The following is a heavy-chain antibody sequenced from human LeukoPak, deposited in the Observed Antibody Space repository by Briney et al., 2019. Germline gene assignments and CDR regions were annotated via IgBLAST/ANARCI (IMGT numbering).Heavy chain of an antibody. CDR2: INPNSGGT. J-gene: IGHJ3*02. CDR3: ARVYYDYVWGSYRLGHDAFDI. Sequence: GASVKVSCKASGYTFTGYYMHWGRQAPGQGLEWMGWINPNSGGTNYSQKFQGRVTMTRDTSISTAYMELSRLRSDDTAVYYCARVYYDYVWGSYRLGHDAFDIWGKGTMVTVSS. V-gene: IGHV1-2*02. CDR1: GYTFTGYY. D-gene: IGHD3-16*02.